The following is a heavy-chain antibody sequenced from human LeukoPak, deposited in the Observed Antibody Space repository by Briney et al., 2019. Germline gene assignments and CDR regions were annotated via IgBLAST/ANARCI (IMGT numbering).Heavy chain of an antibody. CDR2: INPNSGGT. V-gene: IGHV1-2*02. J-gene: IGHJ4*02. CDR3: ARGGGDFDY. D-gene: IGHD4-17*01. Sequence: ASVKVSCKASGYTFTSYGISWVRQAPGQGLEWMGWINPNSGGTNYAQKFQGRVTMTRDTSISTAYMELSRLRSDDTAVYYCARGGGDFDYWGQGTLVTVSS. CDR1: GYTFTSYG.